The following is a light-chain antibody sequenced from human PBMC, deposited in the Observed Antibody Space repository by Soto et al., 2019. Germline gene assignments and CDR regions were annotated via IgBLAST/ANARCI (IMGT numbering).Light chain of an antibody. CDR2: DAS. V-gene: IGKV1-5*01. CDR3: QQYNSYS. Sequence: DIQMTQSPSSVSASVGDRFTITCRASQGINGWLAWYQQKPGKAPKLLIYDASSLESGVPSRFSGSGSGTEFTLTISSLQPDDFATYYCQQYNSYSFGQGTKVDIK. J-gene: IGKJ1*01. CDR1: QGINGW.